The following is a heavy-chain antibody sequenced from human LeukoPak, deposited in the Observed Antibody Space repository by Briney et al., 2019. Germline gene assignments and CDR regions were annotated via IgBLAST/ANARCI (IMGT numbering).Heavy chain of an antibody. D-gene: IGHD2-21*02. CDR3: ARAGVYCGGDCYAPYYFDY. Sequence: LSLTCTVSGGSISSGSYYWSWIRQAPGKGLEWVSYISSSGSTIYYADSVKGRFTISRDNAKNSLYLQMNSLRAEDTAVYYCARAGVYCGGDCYAPYYFDYWGQGTLVTVSS. CDR2: ISSSGSTI. J-gene: IGHJ4*02. CDR1: GGSISSGSYY. V-gene: IGHV3-11*01.